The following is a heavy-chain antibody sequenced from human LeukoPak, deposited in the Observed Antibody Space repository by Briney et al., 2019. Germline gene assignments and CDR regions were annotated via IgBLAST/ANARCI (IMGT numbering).Heavy chain of an antibody. CDR2: IYYSGST. D-gene: IGHD1-14*01. J-gene: IGHJ4*02. CDR1: GGSISSYY. V-gene: IGHV4-59*12. Sequence: SETLSLTCTVSGGSISSYYWSWIRQPPGKGLEWIGYIYYSGSTNYNPSLKSRVTISVDTSKNQFSLKLSSVTAADPAVYYCAREPTQTGGFDYWGQGTLVTVSS. CDR3: AREPTQTGGFDY.